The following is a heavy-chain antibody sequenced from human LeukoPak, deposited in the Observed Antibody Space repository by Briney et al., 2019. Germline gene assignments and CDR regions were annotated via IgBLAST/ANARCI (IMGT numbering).Heavy chain of an antibody. Sequence: PGGSLRLSCAASGFMFSSYEMNWVRQTPGKGLEWISYISASGSTRYYADSVKGRLTISRDNARNSLYLQMNSLGAEDTAVYYCARQFTVVTGAHFDYWGQGTLVTVSS. CDR1: GFMFSSYE. V-gene: IGHV3-48*03. J-gene: IGHJ4*02. CDR3: ARQFTVVTGAHFDY. CDR2: ISASGSTR. D-gene: IGHD2-21*02.